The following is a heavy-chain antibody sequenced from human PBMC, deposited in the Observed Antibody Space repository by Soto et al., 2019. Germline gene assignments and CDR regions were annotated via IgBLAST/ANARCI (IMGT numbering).Heavy chain of an antibody. Sequence: EVQLVESGGGLVQPGGSLKLSCAASGFTFSGSAMHWVRQASGKGLEWVGRIRSKANSYATAYAASVKGRFTISRDDSKNTAYLQMNSLKTEDTAVYYCTRKWEMAAAGDYYGMDVWGQGTTVIVSS. CDR1: GFTFSGSA. CDR3: TRKWEMAAAGDYYGMDV. CDR2: IRSKANSYAT. D-gene: IGHD6-13*01. V-gene: IGHV3-73*02. J-gene: IGHJ6*02.